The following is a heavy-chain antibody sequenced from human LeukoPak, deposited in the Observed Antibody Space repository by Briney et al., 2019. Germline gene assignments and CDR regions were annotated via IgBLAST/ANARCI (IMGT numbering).Heavy chain of an antibody. D-gene: IGHD3-22*01. V-gene: IGHV3-15*01. J-gene: IGHJ3*02. Sequence: PGGSLRLSCAASEFTFINAWMSWVRRAPGKGLEWVGRIKSKTDGATTDYAAPVKGRFTISRDDSKSILYLQLNSAKTEDTAVYYCAKDPHYYDTNAFGTWGQGTMVTVSS. CDR1: EFTFINAW. CDR3: AKDPHYYDTNAFGT. CDR2: IKSKTDGATT.